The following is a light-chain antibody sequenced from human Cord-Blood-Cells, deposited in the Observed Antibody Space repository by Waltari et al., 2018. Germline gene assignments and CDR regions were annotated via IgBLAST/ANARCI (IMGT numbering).Light chain of an antibody. V-gene: IGLV3-1*01. J-gene: IGLJ3*02. CDR3: QAWDSSNWV. CDR2: QDS. Sequence: SYELTQPPSVSVSPGQTASITCSGDKLGDKYACWYQQKPGQSPVLVLYQDSKRHSGIPQRFAGANCGKTATLTISGTQAMDEADYYCQAWDSSNWVFGGGTKPTVL. CDR1: KLGDKY.